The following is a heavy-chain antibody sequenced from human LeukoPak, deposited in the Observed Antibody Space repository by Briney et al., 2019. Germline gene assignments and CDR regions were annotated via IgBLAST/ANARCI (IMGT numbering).Heavy chain of an antibody. D-gene: IGHD2-2*01. J-gene: IGHJ4*02. CDR1: GFTFSSYS. Sequence: PGGPLRLSCAASGFTFSSYSMNWVRQAPGKGLEWVSSISSSSSYIYYADSVKGRFTISRDNAKNSLYLQMNSLRAEDTAVYYCARVRSRGFDYWGQGTLVTVSS. CDR2: ISSSSSYI. V-gene: IGHV3-21*01. CDR3: ARVRSRGFDY.